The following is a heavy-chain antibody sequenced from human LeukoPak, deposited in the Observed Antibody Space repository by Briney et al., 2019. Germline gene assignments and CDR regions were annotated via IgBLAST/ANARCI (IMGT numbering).Heavy chain of an antibody. D-gene: IGHD6-13*01. CDR3: ARNLIPEQLVLNF. Sequence: SETLSLTCTVSGGSISSRSYHWGWIRQPPGKGLEWIGSVFYSGSTYYNPSLKSRVTISVDTSKNQFSLNLRSVTPEDTAVYYCARNLIPEQLVLNFWGQGTLVTVSS. V-gene: IGHV4-39*07. CDR1: GGSISSRSYH. CDR2: VFYSGST. J-gene: IGHJ4*02.